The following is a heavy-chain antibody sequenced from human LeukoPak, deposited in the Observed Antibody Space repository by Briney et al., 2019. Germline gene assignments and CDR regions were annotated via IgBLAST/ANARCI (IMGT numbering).Heavy chain of an antibody. Sequence: PGGSLRLSCAASGFPLSNYWMSWVRRAPGKGLEWVGRIRSKNNGGTTDYAAPVRGRFSISRDDSKSMLYLQMNSLKTEDTALYYCTTDPGYRGLYYFDYWGQGTLVTVSS. CDR2: IRSKNNGGTT. D-gene: IGHD5-12*01. V-gene: IGHV3-15*01. CDR3: TTDPGYRGLYYFDY. CDR1: GFPLSNYW. J-gene: IGHJ4*02.